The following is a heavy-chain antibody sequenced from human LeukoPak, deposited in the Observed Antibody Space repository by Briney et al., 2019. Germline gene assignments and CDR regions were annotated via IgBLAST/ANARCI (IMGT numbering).Heavy chain of an antibody. J-gene: IGHJ4*02. V-gene: IGHV4-4*02. Sequence: SETLSLTCAVSGGSISSSKWWSWVRQPPGKGLEWIGEIYHSGSTNYNPSLKSRVTISVDKSKNQFSLKLSSVTAADTAVYYCARVTHLTMIVVALDYWGQGTLVTVSS. D-gene: IGHD3-22*01. CDR2: IYHSGST. CDR1: GGSISSSKW. CDR3: ARVTHLTMIVVALDY.